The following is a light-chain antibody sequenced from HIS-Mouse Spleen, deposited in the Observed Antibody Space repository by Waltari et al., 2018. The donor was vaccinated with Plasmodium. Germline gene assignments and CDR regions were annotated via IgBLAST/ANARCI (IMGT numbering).Light chain of an antibody. Sequence: SSELTQPPSVSVSPGQPARITCSGAALPNTSAYWYQQKSGQATVLVIYEDSKRPSGIPERFSGSSSGTMATLTISGAQVEDEADYYCYSTDSSGNHRVFGGGTKLTVL. CDR2: EDS. CDR1: ALPNTS. J-gene: IGLJ3*02. V-gene: IGLV3-10*01. CDR3: YSTDSSGNHRV.